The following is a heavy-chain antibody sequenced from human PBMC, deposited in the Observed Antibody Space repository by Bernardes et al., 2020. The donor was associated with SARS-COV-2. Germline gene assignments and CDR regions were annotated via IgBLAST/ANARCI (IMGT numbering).Heavy chain of an antibody. D-gene: IGHD2-15*01. V-gene: IGHV3-74*01. CDR3: ARGRDCGGGSCNGYDYYGMDV. CDR1: GFTFSSYW. Sequence: GGSLRLSCVVSGFTFSSYWMHWVRQAPGKGLGWVSRIYTYGGVTTYADSVKGRFTISRDNGKNTLYLHLNTLRAEDTAVYYCARGRDCGGGSCNGYDYYGMDVWGQGTTVTVSS. J-gene: IGHJ6*02. CDR2: IYTYGGVT.